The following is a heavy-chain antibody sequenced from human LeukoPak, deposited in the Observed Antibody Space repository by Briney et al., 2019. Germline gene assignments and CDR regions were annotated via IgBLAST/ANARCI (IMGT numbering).Heavy chain of an antibody. D-gene: IGHD1-26*01. J-gene: IGHJ3*02. CDR2: ISSSSSYI. CDR3: ARWAGVNDAFDI. Sequence: GGSLRLSCVASGFPFSSYWMTWVRQAPGRGLEWVSSISSSSSYIYYADSVKGRFTISRDNAKNSLYLQMNSLRAEDTVVYYCARWAGVNDAFDIWGQGTMVTVSS. V-gene: IGHV3-21*01. CDR1: GFPFSSYW.